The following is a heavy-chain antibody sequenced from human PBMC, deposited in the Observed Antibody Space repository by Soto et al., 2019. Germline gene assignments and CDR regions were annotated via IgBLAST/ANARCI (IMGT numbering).Heavy chain of an antibody. J-gene: IGHJ6*02. Sequence: QVQLVESGGGVVQPGTSLRLSCAASGFTFSIYGMHWVRQTPGKGLEWVALILYDGSNKYYADSVKGRFTISRDNSKNTLYLQVSSLRAEDTAVYYCAKSRDAYNFYFYYGMDVWGQGTSVTVSS. CDR1: GFTFSIYG. V-gene: IGHV3-30*18. CDR2: ILYDGSNK. CDR3: AKSRDAYNFYFYYGMDV. D-gene: IGHD1-1*01.